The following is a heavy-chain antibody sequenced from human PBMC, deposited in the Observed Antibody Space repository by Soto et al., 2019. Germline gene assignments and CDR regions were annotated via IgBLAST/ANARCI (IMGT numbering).Heavy chain of an antibody. CDR3: ARGYSSSWSEGFDP. J-gene: IGHJ5*02. CDR1: GFTFSSYG. V-gene: IGHV3-30*03. CDR2: ISYDGSNK. D-gene: IGHD6-13*01. Sequence: GGSLRLSCAASGFTFSSYGMHWVRQAPGKGLEWVAVISYDGSNKYYADSVKGRFTISRDNSKNTLYLQMNSLRAEDTAVYYCARGYSSSWSEGFDPWGQGTLVTVS.